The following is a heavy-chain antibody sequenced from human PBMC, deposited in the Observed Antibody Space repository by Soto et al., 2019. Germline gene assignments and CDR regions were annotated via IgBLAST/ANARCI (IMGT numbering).Heavy chain of an antibody. D-gene: IGHD1-1*01. CDR1: SGPTSSHN. V-gene: IGHV4-59*08. CDR2: VYSTGGA. Sequence: QVQLQQSGPGLVKPSETLSLTCSVSSGPTSSHNWGWIRQTPGRGLEWIGYVYSTGGASYNPSLNSRVTLSADTATKHISLTMTSVTTADTAVYYCVRQGIGNLHGLVDVWGQGTTVRVSS. J-gene: IGHJ6*02. CDR3: VRQGIGNLHGLVDV.